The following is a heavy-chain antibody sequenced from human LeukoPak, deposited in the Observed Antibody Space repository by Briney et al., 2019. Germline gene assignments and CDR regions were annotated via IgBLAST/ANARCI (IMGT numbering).Heavy chain of an antibody. CDR1: GSTFSTFA. J-gene: IGHJ4*02. D-gene: IGHD2-8*02. CDR2: IFPSGGEI. Sequence: GGSLRLSCEASGSTFSTFAMIWVRQPPGKGLECVSSIFPSGGEIHYADSVRGRFTISRDNSKSTLSLQMNSLRAEDTAIYYCATYRQVLLPFESWGQGTLVTVSS. CDR3: ATYRQVLLPFES. V-gene: IGHV3-23*01.